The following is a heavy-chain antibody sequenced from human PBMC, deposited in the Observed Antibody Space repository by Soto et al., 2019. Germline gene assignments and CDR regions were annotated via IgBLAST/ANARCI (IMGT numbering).Heavy chain of an antibody. V-gene: IGHV4-30-4*01. CDR3: ARDPYSNYAPYGMDV. D-gene: IGHD4-4*01. Sequence: TMSLTCPGSGGHISRGDYYWSWLRPPPGKGLEWIGYIYYSGSTYYNPSLKSRVTISVDTSKNQFSLKLSSVTAADTAVYYCARDPYSNYAPYGMDVWGQGTTVTFSS. CDR2: IYYSGST. CDR1: GGHISRGDYY. J-gene: IGHJ6*02.